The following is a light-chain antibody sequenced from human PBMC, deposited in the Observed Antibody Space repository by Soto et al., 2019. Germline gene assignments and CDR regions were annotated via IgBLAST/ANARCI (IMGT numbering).Light chain of an antibody. Sequence: QSALTQPASVSGSPGQSITISCTGTSSDIGGFNYVSWYQQHPGKAPKLMIYEVSNRPSGISIRFSGSKSGNTASLTISGLQAEDEGNYYCSSYTSTNTFVLFGGGTKLTV. V-gene: IGLV2-14*01. CDR3: SSYTSTNTFVL. CDR1: SSDIGGFNY. J-gene: IGLJ2*01. CDR2: EVS.